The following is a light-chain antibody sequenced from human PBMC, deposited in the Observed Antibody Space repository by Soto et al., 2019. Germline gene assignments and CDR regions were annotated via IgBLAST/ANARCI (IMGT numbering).Light chain of an antibody. Sequence: QSALTQPPSASGSPGQSVIISCTGTSSDVGGYNYVSWYQQHPGKAPKLMIYEVSKRPSGVPDRFSGSKSGNTASLTVSGLQAEDEADYYCSSYAGSNSVVFGGGTKVTVL. CDR2: EVS. CDR1: SSDVGGYNY. J-gene: IGLJ2*01. CDR3: SSYAGSNSVV. V-gene: IGLV2-8*01.